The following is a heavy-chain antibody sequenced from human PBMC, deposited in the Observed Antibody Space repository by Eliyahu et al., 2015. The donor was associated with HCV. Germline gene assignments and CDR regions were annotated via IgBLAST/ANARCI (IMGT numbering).Heavy chain of an antibody. J-gene: IGHJ4*02. Sequence: QVQLVQSGAEVKKPGSSVXVSCKASGGXFSNYAISWVRQAPGQGLEWLGGIIPIFVTPSYAQKFQGRVTITADKSTNTAYMELSSLRSEDTAVYYCATPGDSSGYYSSKHWGQGTLVTVSS. CDR3: ATPGDSSGYYSSKH. CDR2: IIPIFVTP. V-gene: IGHV1-69*06. D-gene: IGHD3-22*01. CDR1: GGXFSNYA.